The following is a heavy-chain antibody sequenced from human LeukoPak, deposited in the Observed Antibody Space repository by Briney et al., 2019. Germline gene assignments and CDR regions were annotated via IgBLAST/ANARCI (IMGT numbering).Heavy chain of an antibody. Sequence: ASVKVSCKASGGTFSSYAISWVRQAPRQGLEWMGGIIPILGTANYAQKFQGRVTITADESTSTAYMELSSLRSEDTAVYYCARGIEWETTHDYWGQGTLVTVSS. CDR3: ARGIEWETTHDY. D-gene: IGHD1-26*01. V-gene: IGHV1-69*13. J-gene: IGHJ4*02. CDR1: GGTFSSYA. CDR2: IIPILGTA.